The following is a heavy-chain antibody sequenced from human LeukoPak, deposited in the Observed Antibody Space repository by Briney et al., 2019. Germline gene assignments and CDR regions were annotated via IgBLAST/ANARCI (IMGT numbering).Heavy chain of an antibody. CDR3: ARGRGGFRRPYYFDY. CDR2: MNPNSGNT. D-gene: IGHD3-10*01. CDR1: GYTFTGYY. V-gene: IGHV1-8*02. J-gene: IGHJ4*02. Sequence: ASVKVSCKASGYTFTGYYMHWVRQATGQGLEWMGWMNPNSGNTGYAQKFQGRVTMTRNTSISTAYMELSSLRSEDTAVYYCARGRGGFRRPYYFDYWGQGTLVTVSS.